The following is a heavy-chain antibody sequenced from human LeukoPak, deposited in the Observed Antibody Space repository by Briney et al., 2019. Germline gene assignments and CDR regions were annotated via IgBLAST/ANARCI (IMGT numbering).Heavy chain of an antibody. D-gene: IGHD2-15*01. CDR2: VSASGLST. CDR1: GFTFISYS. CDR3: ARGGYCSGGSCYSLYSHL. Sequence: GGSLRLSCAASGFTFISYSTSAVRQSPGKGLEWVSSVSASGLSTYYADSVKGRFTISRDNSKNTLYLQMINLRAEDTAVYYCARGGYCSGGSCYSLYSHLWGRGTLVTVSS. V-gene: IGHV3-23*01. J-gene: IGHJ2*01.